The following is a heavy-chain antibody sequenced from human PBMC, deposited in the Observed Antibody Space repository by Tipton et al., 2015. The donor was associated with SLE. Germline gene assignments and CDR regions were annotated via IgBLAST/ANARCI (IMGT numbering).Heavy chain of an antibody. CDR3: ARDGGGIDDYRAYYYYGMDV. J-gene: IGHJ6*02. CDR2: IYYDGTA. D-gene: IGHD4-11*01. V-gene: IGHV4-39*07. Sequence: TLSLTCFVSGASVRSTSYHWGWIRQPPGKGLEWIGNIYYDGTAYSTPSLENRVSISVDTSKNQESLRLASVTAADTAVYYCARDGGGIDDYRAYYYYGMDVWGQGTTVTVSS. CDR1: GASVRSTSYH.